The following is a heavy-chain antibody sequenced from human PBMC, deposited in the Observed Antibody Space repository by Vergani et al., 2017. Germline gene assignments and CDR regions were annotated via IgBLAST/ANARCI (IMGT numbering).Heavy chain of an antibody. V-gene: IGHV4-59*11. CDR1: GGSISSHY. CDR2: IYYSGST. CDR3: ARAPGGYYDSSGYSDY. D-gene: IGHD3-22*01. J-gene: IGHJ4*02. Sequence: QVQLQQWGAGLLKPSETLSLTCAVSGGSISSHYWSWIRQPPGKGLEWIGYIYYSGSTNYNPSLKSRVTISVDKSKNQFSLKLSSVTAADTAVYYCARAPGGYYDSSGYSDYWGQGTLVTVSS.